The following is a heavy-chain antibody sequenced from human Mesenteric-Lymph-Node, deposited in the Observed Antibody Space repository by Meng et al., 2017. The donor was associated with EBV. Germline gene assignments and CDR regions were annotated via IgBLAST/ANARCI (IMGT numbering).Heavy chain of an antibody. V-gene: IGHV4-4*02. Sequence: QGHVRESGPGLGKPSGTLSLTCSVSGAAISISNWWTRFRQAPGKELEGIGEVLHTGTTNDNPSLKSRVSMSVDKSQNQFSLKLTSMTAADTAVYYCAVLGKVVIGSDWGQGTLVTVSS. D-gene: IGHD3-10*01. CDR2: VLHTGTT. CDR3: AVLGKVVIGSD. J-gene: IGHJ1*01. CDR1: GAAISISNW.